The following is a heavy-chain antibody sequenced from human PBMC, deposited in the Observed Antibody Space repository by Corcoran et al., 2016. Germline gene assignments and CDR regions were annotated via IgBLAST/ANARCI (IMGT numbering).Heavy chain of an antibody. V-gene: IGHV3-53*01. J-gene: IGHJ4*02. D-gene: IGHD4-17*01. CDR1: GFTVSGNY. CDR3: AGGPHGDYVFDY. CDR2: IYTGGGT. Sequence: EVQLVEAGGGLIQPGGSLRLSCAASGFTVSGNYMNWVRQAPGKGLEWVSVIYTGGGTYYADSVKGRFTISRDNSKNTLFLQMNNRRAEDMAVYYCAGGPHGDYVFDYWGQGTLVTVSS.